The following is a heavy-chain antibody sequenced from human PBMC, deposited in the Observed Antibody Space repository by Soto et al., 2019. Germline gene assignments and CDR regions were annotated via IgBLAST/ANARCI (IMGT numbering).Heavy chain of an antibody. J-gene: IGHJ4*02. D-gene: IGHD2-8*01. CDR1: GFTFSSYS. CDR2: ISSSSSTI. CDR3: ASRAYCTNGVCYHSSGWYFDY. Sequence: GGSLRLSCAASGFTFSSYSMNWVRQAPGKGLEWVSYISSSSSTIYYADSVKGRFTISRDNAKNSLYLQMNSLRAEDTAVYYCASRAYCTNGVCYHSSGWYFDYWGQGTLVTVSS. V-gene: IGHV3-48*01.